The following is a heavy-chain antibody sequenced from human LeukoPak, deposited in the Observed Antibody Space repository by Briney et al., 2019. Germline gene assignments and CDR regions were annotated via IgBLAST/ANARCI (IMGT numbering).Heavy chain of an antibody. Sequence: GGSLRLSCAASGFTVSSNYMSWVRQAPGKGLEWVSVIYSGGSTYYADSVKGRFTISRDNSKNTLYLQMNSLRAEDTAVYYCASIIIVAGTRDDAFDIWGQGTMVTVSS. J-gene: IGHJ3*02. D-gene: IGHD6-19*01. V-gene: IGHV3-53*01. CDR3: ASIIIVAGTRDDAFDI. CDR1: GFTVSSNY. CDR2: IYSGGST.